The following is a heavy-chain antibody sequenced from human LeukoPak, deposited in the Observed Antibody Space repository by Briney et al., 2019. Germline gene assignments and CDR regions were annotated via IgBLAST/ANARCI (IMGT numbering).Heavy chain of an antibody. J-gene: IGHJ3*02. CDR3: ARDRSSIADRYAFEI. D-gene: IGHD6-6*01. V-gene: IGHV1-69*04. Sequence: SVKVSCKASGGTFSSYTISWVRQAPGQGLEWMGRIIPILGIANYAQKFQGRVTITADKSTSTAYMELSSLRSEDTVVYYCARDRSSIADRYAFEIRGPGTMVTVSS. CDR1: GGTFSSYT. CDR2: IIPILGIA.